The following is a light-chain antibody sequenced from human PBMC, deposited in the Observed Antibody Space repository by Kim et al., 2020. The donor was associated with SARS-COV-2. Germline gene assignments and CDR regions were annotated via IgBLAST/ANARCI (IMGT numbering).Light chain of an antibody. CDR2: GAS. CDR1: QSVSSSY. V-gene: IGKV3-20*01. CDR3: QQYGSSPPT. Sequence: SPGESATLSCRASQSVSSSYLAWYQHKPGQAPRLLMYGASTRATGIPDRFSGSGSGTDFTLTISRLEPEDFAVYYCQQYGSSPPTFGHGTKVDIK. J-gene: IGKJ1*01.